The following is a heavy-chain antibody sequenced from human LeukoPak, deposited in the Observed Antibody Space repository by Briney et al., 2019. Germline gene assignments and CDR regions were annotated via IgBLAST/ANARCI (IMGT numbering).Heavy chain of an antibody. CDR2: VRSKADGGTT. V-gene: IGHV3-15*01. J-gene: IGHJ4*02. CDR3: TTVRPGTSGYSY. CDR1: GYSFSNYW. Sequence: GESLKISCKASGYSFSNYWIGWVRQVPGKGLEWVGRVRSKADGGTTDYAAPAKGRFTISRDDSKNTVLLQMNSLKTEDTAVYYCTTVRPGTSGYSYWGQGTLVTVSS. D-gene: IGHD3-22*01.